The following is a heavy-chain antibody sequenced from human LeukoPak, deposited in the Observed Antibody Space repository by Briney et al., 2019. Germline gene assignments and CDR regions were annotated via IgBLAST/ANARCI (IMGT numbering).Heavy chain of an antibody. CDR1: GFTFSSHA. V-gene: IGHV3-30-3*01. CDR3: ARAPSSSYDY. Sequence: GGSLRLSCSVSGFTFSSHAMHWVRQAPGKGLECVAYISYDGSFQYHADSVKGRFTISRDNAKNSLYLQMNSLRAEDTAVYYCARAPSSSYDYWGQGTLVTVSS. J-gene: IGHJ4*02. D-gene: IGHD6-13*01. CDR2: ISYDGSFQ.